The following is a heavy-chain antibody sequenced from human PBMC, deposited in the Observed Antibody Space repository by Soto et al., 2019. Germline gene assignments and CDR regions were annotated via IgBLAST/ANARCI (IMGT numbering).Heavy chain of an antibody. V-gene: IGHV4-4*07. Sequence: PSETLSLTCTVSGGSITGHYWSWIRLPAGKGLEWLGRIYSSGTTNYNPLFWSRVSLSVDASKSQFSLRLHSVTAADTAVYFCARNFDIAVTGTAFDSWGQGTLVTVSS. CDR3: ARNFDIAVTGTAFDS. D-gene: IGHD6-19*01. J-gene: IGHJ4*02. CDR2: IYSSGTT. CDR1: GGSITGHY.